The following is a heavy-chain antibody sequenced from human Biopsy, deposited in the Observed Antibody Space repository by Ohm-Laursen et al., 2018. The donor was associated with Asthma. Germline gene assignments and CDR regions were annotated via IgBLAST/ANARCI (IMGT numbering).Heavy chain of an antibody. Sequence: SDTLSLTCIVSPGSINDYYWNWIRQFPGKGLEWIGYVHSTGSTRFNPSLKSRLTISVDTSVDQVSLKLTSVTAADTAVYYCARATSTWSQSGPHYFDHWGQGTLVTVS. D-gene: IGHD6-13*01. V-gene: IGHV4-59*07. J-gene: IGHJ4*02. CDR3: ARATSTWSQSGPHYFDH. CDR2: VHSTGST. CDR1: PGSINDYY.